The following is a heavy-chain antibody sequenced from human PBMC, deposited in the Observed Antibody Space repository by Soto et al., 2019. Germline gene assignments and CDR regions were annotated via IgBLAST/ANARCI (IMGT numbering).Heavy chain of an antibody. J-gene: IGHJ6*02. CDR2: ISGSGGST. CDR1: GFTFSSYA. D-gene: IGHD3-10*01. V-gene: IGHV3-23*01. Sequence: AGGSLRLSCAASGFTFSSYAMSWVRQAPGKGLEWVSAISGSGGSTYYADSVKGRFTISRDNSKNTLYLQMNSLRAEDTAVYYYANHWGSGSYYTGGDYYYGMDVWGQGTMVTVSS. CDR3: ANHWGSGSYYTGGDYYYGMDV.